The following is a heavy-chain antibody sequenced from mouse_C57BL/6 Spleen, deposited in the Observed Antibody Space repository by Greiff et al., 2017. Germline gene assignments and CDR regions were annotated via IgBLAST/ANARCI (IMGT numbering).Heavy chain of an antibody. CDR3: ARFLFITTVVANFDY. CDR1: GYTFTSYG. CDR2: IYPRSGNT. J-gene: IGHJ2*01. D-gene: IGHD1-1*01. Sequence: QVQLQQSGAELARPGASVKLSCKASGYTFTSYGISWVKQRTGQGLEWIGEIYPRSGNTYYNEKFKGKATLTADKSSRTEYMELRSLTSEDSAVYFCARFLFITTVVANFDYWGQGTTLTVSS. V-gene: IGHV1-81*01.